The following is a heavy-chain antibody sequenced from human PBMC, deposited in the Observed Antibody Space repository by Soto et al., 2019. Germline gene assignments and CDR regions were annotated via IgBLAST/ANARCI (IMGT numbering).Heavy chain of an antibody. Sequence: TLSLTCAVSGDSISSGSYSWSWIRQPPGKGLEWIGYIYLSGSPYYNPSLKSRVTMSIDRSKTQFSLDLNSVTASDTAVYYCARIPLACTSASCYPYWFVPWCQGTLVTVFS. V-gene: IGHV4-30-2*01. CDR3: ARIPLACTSASCYPYWFVP. CDR1: GDSISSGSYS. D-gene: IGHD2-2*01. J-gene: IGHJ5*02. CDR2: IYLSGSP.